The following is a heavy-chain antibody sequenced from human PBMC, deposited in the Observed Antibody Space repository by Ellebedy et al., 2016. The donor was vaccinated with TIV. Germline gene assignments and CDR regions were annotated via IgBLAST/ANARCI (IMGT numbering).Heavy chain of an antibody. CDR2: IYYNENT. Sequence: MPSETLSLTCTVSGASISSYYWSWIRQPPGKGLEWIGYIYYNENTNYNPSLKSRVTISVDTSKNQFSLNLSSVTAADTAVYYCARVLRAGRSGDYFDYWGQGTLVTVSS. J-gene: IGHJ4*02. CDR3: ARVLRAGRSGDYFDY. D-gene: IGHD1-1*01. V-gene: IGHV4-59*12. CDR1: GASISSYY.